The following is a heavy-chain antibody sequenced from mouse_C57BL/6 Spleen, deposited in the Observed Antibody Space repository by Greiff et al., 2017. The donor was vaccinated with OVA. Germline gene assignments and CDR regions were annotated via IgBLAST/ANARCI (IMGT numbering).Heavy chain of an antibody. CDR2: INPGSGGT. V-gene: IGHV1-54*01. CDR3: ARNYGSSRGFAY. Sequence: VQLQQSGAELVRPGTSVKVSCKASGYAFTNYLLEWVKQRPGQGLEWIGVINPGSGGTNYNEKFKGKATLTADKSSSTAYMQLSSLTSEDSAVYFCARNYGSSRGFAYWGQGTLVTVSA. J-gene: IGHJ3*01. CDR1: GYAFTNYL. D-gene: IGHD1-1*01.